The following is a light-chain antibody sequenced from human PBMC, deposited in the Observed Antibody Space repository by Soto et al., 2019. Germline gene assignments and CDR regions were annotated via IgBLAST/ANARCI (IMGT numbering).Light chain of an antibody. J-gene: IGKJ5*01. CDR3: QQYNNWPWT. CDR1: QSVSSN. CDR2: GAS. Sequence: EIVMTQSPATLSVSPGERATLSCRSSQSVSSNLAWYQQKPGQAPRLLIYGASTRATGIPARFSGSGSGTEFTLTIGSLQSEDFAVYYCQQYNNWPWTFGQGTRLEI. V-gene: IGKV3-15*01.